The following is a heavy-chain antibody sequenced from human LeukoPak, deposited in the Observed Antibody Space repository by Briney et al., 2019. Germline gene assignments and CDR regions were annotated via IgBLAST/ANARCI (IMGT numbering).Heavy chain of an antibody. CDR2: ISYSGST. Sequence: SETLSLTCTVSGGSISSYYWSWIRQPPGKGLEWIGFISYSGSTNYNPSLKSRVTISVDTSKNQFSLKLSSVTAADTAVYYCAREAVAGGSGSNYYYYGMDVWGQGTTVTASS. CDR3: AREAVAGGSGSNYYYYGMDV. D-gene: IGHD3-10*01. V-gene: IGHV4-59*01. CDR1: GGSISSYY. J-gene: IGHJ6*02.